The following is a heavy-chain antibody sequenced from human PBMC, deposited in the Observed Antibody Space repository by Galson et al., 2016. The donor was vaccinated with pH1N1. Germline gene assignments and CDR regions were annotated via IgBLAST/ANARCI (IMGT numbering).Heavy chain of an antibody. CDR3: AKHLYSSVDYFDY. J-gene: IGHJ4*02. Sequence: LRLSCAASGLTFSSYAMHWVRQAPGRGLEWVSTITGSGGSTYYPDSVKGRFTISRDNSKNTLSLQMNSLGVEDTALYYCAKHLYSSVDYFDYWGQGTLVTVSS. D-gene: IGHD6-19*01. CDR1: GLTFSSYA. V-gene: IGHV3-23*01. CDR2: ITGSGGST.